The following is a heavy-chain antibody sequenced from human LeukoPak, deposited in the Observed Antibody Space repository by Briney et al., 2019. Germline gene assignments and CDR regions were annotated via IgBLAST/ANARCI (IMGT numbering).Heavy chain of an antibody. CDR3: ARDRGTPYDSRFYYYYYGMDV. V-gene: IGHV3-30-3*01. CDR2: ISYDGSNK. Sequence: GGSLRLSCAASGFTFSSYAMSCVRQAPGKGLEWVAVISYDGSNKYYADSVKGRLTISRDNSKNTLYLQMNSLRPDDTAVYYCARDRGTPYDSRFYYYYYGMDVWGQGTTVTVS. D-gene: IGHD3-3*01. J-gene: IGHJ6*02. CDR1: GFTFSSYA.